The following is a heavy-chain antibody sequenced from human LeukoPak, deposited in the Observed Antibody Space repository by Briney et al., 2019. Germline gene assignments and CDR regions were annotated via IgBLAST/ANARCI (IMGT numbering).Heavy chain of an antibody. V-gene: IGHV3-30-3*02. CDR3: AKSRARDGYNLEFAY. D-gene: IGHD5-24*01. CDR1: GFTFSSYA. CDR2: ISYDGSNK. J-gene: IGHJ4*02. Sequence: GGSLRLSCAASGFTFSSYAMHWVRQAPGKGLEWVAVISYDGSNKYYADSVKGRFTISRDNSKNTLYLQMNSLRAEDTAVYYCAKSRARDGYNLEFAYWGQGTLVTVSS.